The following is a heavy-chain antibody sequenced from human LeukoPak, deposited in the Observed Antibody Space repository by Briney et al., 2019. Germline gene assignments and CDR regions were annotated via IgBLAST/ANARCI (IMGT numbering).Heavy chain of an antibody. CDR3: AKDGGYIGYCSGGSCYDFDY. CDR2: ISGSGSST. Sequence: GGSLRLSCAASGFTFSSYAMSWVRQAPGKGLEWVSAISGSGSSTYYADSVKGRFTISRDNSKNTLYLQMNSLRAEDTAVYYCAKDGGYIGYCSGGSCYDFDYWGQGTLVTVSS. D-gene: IGHD2-15*01. J-gene: IGHJ4*02. CDR1: GFTFSSYA. V-gene: IGHV3-23*01.